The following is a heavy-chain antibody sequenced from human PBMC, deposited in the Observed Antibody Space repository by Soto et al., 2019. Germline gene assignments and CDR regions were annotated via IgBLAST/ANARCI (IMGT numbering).Heavy chain of an antibody. D-gene: IGHD2-2*01. V-gene: IGHV4-39*01. CDR2: IYYGRAT. CDR3: ARLRTTRGFDY. Sequence: QLQLQESGPGLVKPSETLSLTCTVSGGSIDSSNYLWGWIRQPPGKGLEWIGNIYYGRATYYNPSLQSRVAMSEDTDKNQFALEVRSVTAADTAVYFCARLRTTRGFDYWGQGTLVTVSS. J-gene: IGHJ4*02. CDR1: GGSIDSSNYL.